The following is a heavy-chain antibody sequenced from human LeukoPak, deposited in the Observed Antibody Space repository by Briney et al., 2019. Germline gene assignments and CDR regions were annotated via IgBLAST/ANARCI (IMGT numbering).Heavy chain of an antibody. D-gene: IGHD3-22*01. CDR3: ARHKGYDSSGYYSA. V-gene: IGHV4-59*08. CDR2: IYYSGST. J-gene: IGHJ5*02. Sequence: SETLSLTCAVYGGSFSGYYWSWIRQPPGKGLEWIGYIYYSGSTNYNPSLKSRVTISVDTSKNQFSLKLSSVTAADTAVYYCARHKGYDSSGYYSAWGQGTLVTVSS. CDR1: GGSFSGYY.